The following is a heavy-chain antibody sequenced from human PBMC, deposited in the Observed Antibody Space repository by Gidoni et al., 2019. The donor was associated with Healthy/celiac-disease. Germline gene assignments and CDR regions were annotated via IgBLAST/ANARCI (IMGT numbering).Heavy chain of an antibody. Sequence: APGKGLEWVAVISYDGSNKYYADSVKGRFTISRDNSKNTLYLQMNSLRAEDTAVYYCARDPGPNWNVRYFDYWGQGTLVTVSS. D-gene: IGHD1-20*01. V-gene: IGHV3-30-3*01. CDR2: ISYDGSNK. CDR3: ARDPGPNWNVRYFDY. J-gene: IGHJ4*02.